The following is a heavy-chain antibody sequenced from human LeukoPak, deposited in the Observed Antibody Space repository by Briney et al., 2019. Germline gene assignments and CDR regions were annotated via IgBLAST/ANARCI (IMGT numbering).Heavy chain of an antibody. Sequence: TVKVPCKSCSHTFRCYAISWARQDSAKGLAWMGGIIPIFGTANYAQKFQGRVTITADESTSTAYMELSSLRSEDTAVYYCVRHNHMDVWGQGTTVTVSS. CDR1: SHTFRCYA. CDR3: VRHNHMDV. CDR2: IIPIFGTA. V-gene: IGHV1-69*13. J-gene: IGHJ6*02.